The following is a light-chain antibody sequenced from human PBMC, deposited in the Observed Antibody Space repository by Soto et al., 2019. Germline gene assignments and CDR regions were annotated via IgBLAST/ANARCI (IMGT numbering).Light chain of an antibody. V-gene: IGKV3-20*01. Sequence: EIVLTQSPGTLSLSPGERATLSCRASQSVSNNYLAWFQQTPGQAPRLLIYDTSRRATGIPDRFSGSGSGTDFTFTISRLEPEDSAMYYCQQYGNSPRTFGQGTKVEIK. CDR3: QQYGNSPRT. CDR1: QSVSNNY. CDR2: DTS. J-gene: IGKJ1*01.